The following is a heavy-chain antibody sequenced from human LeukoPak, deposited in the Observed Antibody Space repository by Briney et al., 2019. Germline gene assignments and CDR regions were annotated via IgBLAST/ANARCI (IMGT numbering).Heavy chain of an antibody. J-gene: IGHJ3*02. V-gene: IGHV3-7*01. CDR1: GFTFSAYW. Sequence: PGRSLRLSCVASGFTFSAYWMTWVRQAPGKGLDWVANIRLDGSENYYVDSVRGRFTISRDKAKNSLCLQMNSLRAEDTAVYYCARRARYCTSTSCDPIGAFDIWGQGTMVTVSS. CDR3: ARRARYCTSTSCDPIGAFDI. CDR2: IRLDGSEN. D-gene: IGHD2-2*01.